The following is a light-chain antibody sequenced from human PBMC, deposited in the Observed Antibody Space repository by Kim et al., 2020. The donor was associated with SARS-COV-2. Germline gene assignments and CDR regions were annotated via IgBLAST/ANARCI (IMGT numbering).Light chain of an antibody. V-gene: IGLV3-19*01. J-gene: IGLJ3*02. CDR1: SLRSYY. CDR3: NSRDSSDNHWV. Sequence: SSELTQDPAVSVALGQTVTITCQGDSLRSYYGSWYQQKPGQAPVLVIYGKNNRPSGIPDRFSGSSSGNTASLTITGAQAEDEADYYCNSRDSSDNHWVFG. CDR2: GKN.